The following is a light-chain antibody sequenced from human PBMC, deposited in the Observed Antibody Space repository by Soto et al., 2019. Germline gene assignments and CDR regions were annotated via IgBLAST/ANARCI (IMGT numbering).Light chain of an antibody. CDR1: QSVSSTY. CDR3: QQYGSSPRT. Sequence: ELVMTQSPATLSVSLGERATLPCRASQSVSSTYLAWYQQKPGQAPRLLIYGASSRATGIPDRFSGSGSGTDFTLTISRLEPEDFAVYYCQQYGSSPRTFGQGTKVDIK. CDR2: GAS. V-gene: IGKV3-20*01. J-gene: IGKJ1*01.